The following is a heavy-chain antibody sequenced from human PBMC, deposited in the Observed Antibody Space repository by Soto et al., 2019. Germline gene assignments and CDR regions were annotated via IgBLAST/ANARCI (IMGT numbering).Heavy chain of an antibody. CDR3: ARLSCSGGSCYLFDY. V-gene: IGHV4-31*03. CDR1: GGSISSGGYY. CDR2: IYYSGST. D-gene: IGHD2-15*01. Sequence: SETQSLTSPVSGGSISSGGYYWSWIRQHPGKGLEWIGYIYYSGSTYYNPSLKSRVTISVDTSRNQFSLKLSSVTAADTAVYYCARLSCSGGSCYLFDYWGQGTLVTVS. J-gene: IGHJ4*02.